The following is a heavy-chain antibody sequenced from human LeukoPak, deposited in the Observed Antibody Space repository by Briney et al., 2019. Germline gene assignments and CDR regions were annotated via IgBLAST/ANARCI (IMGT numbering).Heavy chain of an antibody. CDR2: INSDGSST. J-gene: IGHJ4*02. CDR3: ARASYYYDSSGYFLFDY. V-gene: IGHV3-74*01. Sequence: GGSLRLSCVASGFTFSSYWMSWVRQAPGKGLVWVSRINSDGSSTSYADSVKGRFTISRDNAKNTLYLQMNSLRAEDTAVYYCARASYYYDSSGYFLFDYWGQGTLVTVSS. CDR1: GFTFSSYW. D-gene: IGHD3-22*01.